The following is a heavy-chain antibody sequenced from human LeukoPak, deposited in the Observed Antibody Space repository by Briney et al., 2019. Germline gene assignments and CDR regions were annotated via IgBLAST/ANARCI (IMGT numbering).Heavy chain of an antibody. CDR1: GFIFSNYS. CDR2: ISGSGDTT. J-gene: IGHJ4*02. CDR3: AEIPQFATYTVPNFDF. Sequence: GGSLTLSCPTSGFIFSNYSVNWVRQAPGKGREWVSIISGSGDTTYYVDSVKGRSTISRANSKTTLYLQMNSLRAEDTAVYYCAEIPQFATYTVPNFDFWGQGTLVTVSS. V-gene: IGHV3-23*01. D-gene: IGHD3-16*01.